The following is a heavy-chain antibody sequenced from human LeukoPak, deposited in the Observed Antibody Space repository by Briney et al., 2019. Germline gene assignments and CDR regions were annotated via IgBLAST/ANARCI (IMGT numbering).Heavy chain of an antibody. V-gene: IGHV4-4*07. Sequence: SETLSLTCTVSGGSISSYYWSWIRQPAGKGLEWIGRIYTSGSTNYNPSLKSRVTMSVDTSKNQLSLKLSSVTAADTAVYYCARVDYYDSSGYYFDYWGQGTLVTVSS. CDR3: ARVDYYDSSGYYFDY. J-gene: IGHJ4*02. D-gene: IGHD3-22*01. CDR2: IYTSGST. CDR1: GGSISSYY.